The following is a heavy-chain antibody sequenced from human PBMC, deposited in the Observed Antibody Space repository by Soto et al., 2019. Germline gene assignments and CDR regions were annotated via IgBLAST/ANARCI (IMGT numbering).Heavy chain of an antibody. D-gene: IGHD2-8*01. Sequence: EVQLVESGGDLVQPGGSLRLSCAASGFSVSSKYMSWVRQAPGKGLEWVSLIQSGGTTYYAGSVKGRFTISRDYSGNTLFFQMNSLGGEDTAVYYCTGDDVHFNGDRYYGVPMDVWGKGTTVTVSA. J-gene: IGHJ6*04. CDR3: TGDDVHFNGDRYYGVPMDV. V-gene: IGHV3-66*01. CDR2: IQSGGTT. CDR1: GFSVSSKY.